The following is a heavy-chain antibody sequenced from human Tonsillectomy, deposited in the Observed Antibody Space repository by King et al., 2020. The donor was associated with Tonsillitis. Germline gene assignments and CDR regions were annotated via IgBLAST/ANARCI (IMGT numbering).Heavy chain of an antibody. CDR2: IYPDDSET. V-gene: IGHV5-51*01. CDR3: ARSMDV. Sequence: VQLVESGAEVKKPGESLKISCKGSGYSFTGYWIGWVRQIPGKGLEWMGIIYPDDSETRYSPSLQGQVTISVDKSISTAYLQWSSLKASDTAIYYCARSMDVWGQGTTVTVSS. CDR1: GYSFTGYW. J-gene: IGHJ6*02.